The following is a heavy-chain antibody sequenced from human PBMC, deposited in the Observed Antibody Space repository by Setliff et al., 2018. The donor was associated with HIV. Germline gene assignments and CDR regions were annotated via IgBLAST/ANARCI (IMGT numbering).Heavy chain of an antibody. Sequence: PSETLSLTCTVSGGSISSGGYYWSWIRQHPGKGLEWIAYIYYSGSTYYNPPLQSRVTISVDTSKNQFSLKVTSVTAADTAVYYCARALGIGSAYFQHWGLGTLVTVSS. CDR1: GGSISSGGYY. V-gene: IGHV4-31*03. CDR3: ARALGIGSAYFQH. J-gene: IGHJ1*01. D-gene: IGHD6-19*01. CDR2: IYYSGST.